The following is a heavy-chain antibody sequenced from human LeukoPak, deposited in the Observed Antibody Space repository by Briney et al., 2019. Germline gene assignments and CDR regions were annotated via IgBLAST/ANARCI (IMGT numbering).Heavy chain of an antibody. D-gene: IGHD5-12*01. CDR3: ARDRSGYDHLDY. CDR1: GGSISSGDYY. V-gene: IGHV4-30-4*01. Sequence: PSQTLSLTCTVSGGSISSGDYYWSWIRQPPGKGLEWIGYIYDSGITYYNPSLKSRVTISGDTYKNQLSLKLSSVTAADTAVYYCARDRSGYDHLDYWGQGTLVTVSS. J-gene: IGHJ4*02. CDR2: IYDSGIT.